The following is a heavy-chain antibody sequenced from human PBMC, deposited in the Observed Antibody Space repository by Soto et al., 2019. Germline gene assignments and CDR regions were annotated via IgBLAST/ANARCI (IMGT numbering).Heavy chain of an antibody. J-gene: IGHJ6*02. CDR2: VHYSGSV. CDR1: GCSISFDHYH. CDR3: AREDDGGDRDYYGLDV. D-gene: IGHD2-21*02. V-gene: IGHV4-30-4*01. Sequence: SETLSLTCTVSGCSISFDHYHWTWIRQPPGKGLEWIGYVHYSGSVLYNPSLQSRVSISVDTSKNQFSLKLSSVTAADTAVYFCAREDDGGDRDYYGLDVWGQGTTVT.